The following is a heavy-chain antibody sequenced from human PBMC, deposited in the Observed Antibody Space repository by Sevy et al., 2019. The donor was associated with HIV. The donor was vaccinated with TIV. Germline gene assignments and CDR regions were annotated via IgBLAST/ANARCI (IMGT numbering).Heavy chain of an antibody. V-gene: IGHV3-30-3*01. D-gene: IGHD3-22*01. CDR1: GFTFSSYA. CDR2: MSYDGSNK. CDR3: ARDRANYYDSSRYFDY. J-gene: IGHJ4*02. Sequence: GGSLRLSCAASGFTFSSYAMHWVRQAPGKGLEWVAVMSYDGSNKYYADSVKGRFTISRDNSKNTLYLQMNSLRAEDTAVYYCARDRANYYDSSRYFDYWGQGTLVTVS.